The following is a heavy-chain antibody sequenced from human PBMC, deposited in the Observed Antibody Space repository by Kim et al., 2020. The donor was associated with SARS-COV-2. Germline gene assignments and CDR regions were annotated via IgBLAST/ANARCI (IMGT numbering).Heavy chain of an antibody. J-gene: IGHJ5*02. D-gene: IGHD4-4*01. CDR3: AKDMRSNYADNWFDP. V-gene: IGHV3-43*01. CDR2: ISWDGGST. CDR1: GFTFDDYT. Sequence: GGSLRLSCAASGFTFDDYTMHWVRQAPGKGLEWVSLISWDGGSTYYADSVKGRFTISRDNSKNSLYLQMNSLRTEDTALYYCAKDMRSNYADNWFDPWGQGTLVTVSS.